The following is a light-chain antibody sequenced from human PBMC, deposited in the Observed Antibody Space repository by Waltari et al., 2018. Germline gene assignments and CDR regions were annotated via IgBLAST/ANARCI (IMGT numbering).Light chain of an antibody. Sequence: DIQMTQSPSSLPASLGDRVTITCRASQGISSSLAGYQKKVGEAPKLLLFGASRLESGVPSRFSGSGSGTVYTLTISSLQPEDFATYYCQQYFGIPITFGQGTRLE. V-gene: IGKV1-NL1*01. CDR1: QGISSS. CDR3: QQYFGIPIT. J-gene: IGKJ5*01. CDR2: GAS.